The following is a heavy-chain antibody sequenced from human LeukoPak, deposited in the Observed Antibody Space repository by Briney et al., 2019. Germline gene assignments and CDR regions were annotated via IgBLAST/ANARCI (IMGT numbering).Heavy chain of an antibody. CDR3: ATGYCSPTSCSRYLDY. V-gene: IGHV3-30*02. CDR2: IRKDGSNK. D-gene: IGHD2-2*01. CDR1: GFTFSDYD. J-gene: IGHJ4*02. Sequence: GGSLRLSCAASGFTFSDYDMRWVRQAPGKGLEWVAFIRKDGSNKYYADSVKGRFTVSRDNSQNTQYLQMNSLRAEDTAVYYCATGYCSPTSCSRYLDYWGQGTLVTVSS.